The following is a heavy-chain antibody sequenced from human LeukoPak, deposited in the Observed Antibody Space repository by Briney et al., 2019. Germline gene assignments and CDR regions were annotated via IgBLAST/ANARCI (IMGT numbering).Heavy chain of an antibody. J-gene: IGHJ4*02. CDR1: GFIFGAYT. V-gene: IGHV3-21*01. CDR3: ARDFFHSSDSRPFDY. CDR2: IFSRSESI. D-gene: IGHD3-22*01. Sequence: GGSLRLSCAASGFIFGAYTINWVRQAPGKGLEWVSCIFSRSESILYADSVKGRFTISRDNAKNSLYLQMDSLRVEDTAVYYCARDFFHSSDSRPFDYWGRGTLVTVSS.